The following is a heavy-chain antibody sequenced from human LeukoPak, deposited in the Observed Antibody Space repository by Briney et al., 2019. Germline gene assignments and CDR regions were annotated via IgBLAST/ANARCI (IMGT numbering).Heavy chain of an antibody. CDR1: GGSISSGGYY. V-gene: IGHV4-31*03. CDR2: IYYSGST. D-gene: IGHD3-3*01. CDR3: ARDLRTIFGYYYGMDV. Sequence: SETLSLTCTVSGGSISSGGYYWSWIRQHPGKGLEWIGYIYYSGSTYYNPSLKSRVTISVDTSKNQFSLKLSSVTAADTAVYYCARDLRTIFGYYYGMDVWGQGTTVTVSS. J-gene: IGHJ6*02.